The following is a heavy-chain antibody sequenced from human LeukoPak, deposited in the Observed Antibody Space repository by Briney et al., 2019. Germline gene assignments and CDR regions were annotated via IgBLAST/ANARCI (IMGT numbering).Heavy chain of an antibody. J-gene: IGHJ4*02. V-gene: IGHV3-23*01. Sequence: PGGSLRLSCAASGFTFSNYAMSWVRQAPGKGLEWVSGVSGTGSAYYADSVKGRFTISRDNSKNTLYLQMNSLRAEDTAVYSCAKDNKKSDDTLTGFDFWGQGTLVTVSS. D-gene: IGHD3-9*01. CDR1: GFTFSNYA. CDR3: AKDNKKSDDTLTGFDF. CDR2: VSGTGSA.